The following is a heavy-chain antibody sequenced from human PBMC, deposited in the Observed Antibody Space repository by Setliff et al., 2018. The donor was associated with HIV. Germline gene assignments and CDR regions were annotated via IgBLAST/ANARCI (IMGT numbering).Heavy chain of an antibody. CDR2: IYYSGST. CDR3: ARSPLHNRGWSHFDS. J-gene: IGHJ4*02. D-gene: IGHD6-19*01. V-gene: IGHV4-39*01. CDR1: GASIIRSPYY. Sequence: PSETLSLTCAVSGASIIRSPYYWGWIRQPPGKGLEWIGNIYYSGSTHYNPSLKSRVTISVDTSQNHFSLRLNSVTAADTAQYYCARSPLHNRGWSHFDSWGQGILVTVSS.